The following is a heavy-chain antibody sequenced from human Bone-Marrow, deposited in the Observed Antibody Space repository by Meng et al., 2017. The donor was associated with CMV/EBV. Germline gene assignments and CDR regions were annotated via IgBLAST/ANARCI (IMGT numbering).Heavy chain of an antibody. J-gene: IGHJ4*02. V-gene: IGHV3-21*06. D-gene: IGHD3/OR15-3a*01. CDR2: ISINRNYK. CDR1: GFNFNGHS. Sequence: GESLKISCAASGFNFNGHSPNWVRQAPGKGLEWVSSISINRNYKHYADSVKGRFFISTDDAKSSLFLQMDSLRAEDTATYYCARDGDLWAGSNFDYWGPGTLVTVSS. CDR3: ARDGDLWAGSNFDY.